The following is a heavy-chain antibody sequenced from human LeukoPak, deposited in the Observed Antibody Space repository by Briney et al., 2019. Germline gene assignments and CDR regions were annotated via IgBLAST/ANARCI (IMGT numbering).Heavy chain of an antibody. CDR2: ISYDGSNK. Sequence: GGSLRLSCAASGFTFSSYAMHWVRQAPGKGLEWVAVISYDGSNKYYADSVKGRFTISRDKSKNTLYLQMNSLRAEDTAVYYCARGVGLRWTYYYYMDVWGKGTTVTVSS. V-gene: IGHV3-30*04. CDR1: GFTFSSYA. J-gene: IGHJ6*03. CDR3: ARGVGLRWTYYYYMDV. D-gene: IGHD3-3*01.